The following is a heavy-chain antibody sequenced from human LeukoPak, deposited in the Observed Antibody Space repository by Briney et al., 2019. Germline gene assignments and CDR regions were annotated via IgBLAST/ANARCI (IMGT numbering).Heavy chain of an antibody. D-gene: IGHD6-13*01. CDR2: FDPEDGET. CDR3: ATEQQLVPPGVNYFDY. J-gene: IGHJ4*02. V-gene: IGHV1-24*01. CDR1: GYTFTSYY. Sequence: GASVKVSCKASGYTFTSYYMHWVRQAPGKGLEWMGGFDPEDGETIYARKFQGRVTMTEDTSTDTAYMELSSLRSEDTAVYYCATEQQLVPPGVNYFDYWGQGTLVTVSS.